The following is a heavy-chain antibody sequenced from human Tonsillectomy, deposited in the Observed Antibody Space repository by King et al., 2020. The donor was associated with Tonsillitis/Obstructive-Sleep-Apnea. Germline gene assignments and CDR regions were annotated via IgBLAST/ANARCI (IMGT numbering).Heavy chain of an antibody. CDR2: ISSSSSYI. CDR1: GFTFSRYS. V-gene: IGHV3-21*01. CDR3: ARVNHSGYAPTYYFDY. D-gene: IGHD5-12*01. J-gene: IGHJ4*02. Sequence: EVQLVESGGGLVKPGGSLRLSCAASGFTFSRYSMNVVRQAPWKGLEWVLSISSSSSYIYYADSVKVRLTISRDNAKNSLYLQMNSLRAEDTAVYYCARVNHSGYAPTYYFDYWGQGTLVTVSS.